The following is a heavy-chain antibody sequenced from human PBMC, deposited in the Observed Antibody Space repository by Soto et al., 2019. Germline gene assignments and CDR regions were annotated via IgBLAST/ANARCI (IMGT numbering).Heavy chain of an antibody. V-gene: IGHV3-15*01. Sequence: GGSLRLSCAGSGFAFDNACMTWVRQAPGKGLEWVGRIKSKPDGGTTEYAASVKGRFTISRDDSKSIAYLQMNSLKTEDTAVYYCTRVVEVVIEPGYYYYYGMDVWGQGTTVTVSS. J-gene: IGHJ6*02. CDR1: GFAFDNAC. CDR2: IKSKPDGGTT. CDR3: TRVVEVVIEPGYYYYYGMDV. D-gene: IGHD2-15*01.